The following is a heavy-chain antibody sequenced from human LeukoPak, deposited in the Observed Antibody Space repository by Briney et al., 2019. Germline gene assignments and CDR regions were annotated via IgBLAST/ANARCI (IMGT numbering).Heavy chain of an antibody. Sequence: ASVKVSCKASGYTFIGYYVHWVRQAPGQGLEWMGWINPNSGGTNYAQKFQGRVTMTRNTSISTAYMELSRLRSDDTAVYYCARDGVVGATTGYYYYYYMDVWGKGTTVTVSS. CDR1: GYTFIGYY. J-gene: IGHJ6*03. CDR2: INPNSGGT. CDR3: ARDGVVGATTGYYYYYYMDV. D-gene: IGHD1-26*01. V-gene: IGHV1-2*02.